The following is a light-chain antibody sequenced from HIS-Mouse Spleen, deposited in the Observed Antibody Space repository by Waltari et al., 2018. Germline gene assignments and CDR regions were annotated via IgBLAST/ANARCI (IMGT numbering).Light chain of an antibody. Sequence: DINLTQSQPFLSASDGAGVTFPCRASQGISSYLAWYQQKPGKAPKLLIYAASTLQSGVPSRFSGSGSGTEFTLTISSLQPEDFATYYCQQLNSYPPTFGQGTKVEIK. J-gene: IGKJ1*01. V-gene: IGKV1-9*01. CDR3: QQLNSYPPT. CDR2: AAS. CDR1: QGISSY.